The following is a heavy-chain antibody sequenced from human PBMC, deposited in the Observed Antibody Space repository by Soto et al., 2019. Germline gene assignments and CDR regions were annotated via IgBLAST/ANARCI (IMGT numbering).Heavy chain of an antibody. CDR1: GFTVSSNY. D-gene: IGHD3-22*01. J-gene: IGHJ4*02. Sequence: LRLSCAASGFTVSSNYMSWVRQAPGKGLEWVSVIYSGGSTYYADSVKGRFTISRDNSKNTLYLQMNSLRAEDTAVYYCARGKSLYYYESRGYYIASDYWDQGTLVTGSS. CDR2: IYSGGST. CDR3: ARGKSLYYYESRGYYIASDY. V-gene: IGHV3-53*01.